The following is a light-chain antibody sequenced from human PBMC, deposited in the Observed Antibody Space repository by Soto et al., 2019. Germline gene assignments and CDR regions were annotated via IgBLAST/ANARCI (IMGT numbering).Light chain of an antibody. J-gene: IGLJ1*01. CDR1: SSDVGGYNY. CDR3: SSYTSSSTLLNV. V-gene: IGLV2-14*01. CDR2: DVS. Sequence: QSLLTQPASVYGSPGQSITISCPGTSSDVGGYNYVSWYQQHPGKAPKLMIYDVSNRPSGVSNRFSGSKSGNTASLTISGLQAEDEADYYCSSYTSSSTLLNVFGTGTKVTVL.